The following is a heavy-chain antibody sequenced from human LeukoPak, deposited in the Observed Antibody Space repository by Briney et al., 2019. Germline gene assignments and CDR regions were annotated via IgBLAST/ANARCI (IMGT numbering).Heavy chain of an antibody. J-gene: IGHJ4*02. CDR1: GFTFSSYW. Sequence: GGSLRLSCVASGFTFSSYWMSWVRQAPGKGLEWVANIKQDGSEKYYVDSVKGRFTISRDNAKNSLYLQMNSLRAEDTAVYYCARDLLLHGAFDYWGQGTLVTVSS. V-gene: IGHV3-7*03. CDR2: IKQDGSEK. CDR3: ARDLLLHGAFDY.